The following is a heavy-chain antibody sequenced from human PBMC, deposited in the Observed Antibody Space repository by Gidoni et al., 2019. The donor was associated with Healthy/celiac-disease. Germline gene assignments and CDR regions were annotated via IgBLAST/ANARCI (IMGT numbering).Heavy chain of an antibody. J-gene: IGHJ4*02. Sequence: QVQLVESGGGVVQPGRSLRLSCAASGFTFSSYGMHWVRQAPGKGLEWVAVISYDGSNKYYADSVKGRFTISRDNSKNTLYLQMNSLRAEDTAVYYCAKDLIAAGAYWGQGTLVTVSS. CDR3: AKDLIAAGAY. CDR2: ISYDGSNK. CDR1: GFTFSSYG. V-gene: IGHV3-30*18. D-gene: IGHD6-13*01.